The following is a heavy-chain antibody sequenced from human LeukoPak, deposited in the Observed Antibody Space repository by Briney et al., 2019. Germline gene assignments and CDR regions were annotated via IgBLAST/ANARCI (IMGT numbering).Heavy chain of an antibody. CDR3: ASAPIVVVPAAIDYYYYMDV. CDR2: IYTSGST. D-gene: IGHD2-2*01. V-gene: IGHV4-4*07. CDR1: GGSISSYY. J-gene: IGHJ6*03. Sequence: SETLSLTCTVSGGSISSYYWSWIRQPAGKGLEWIGRIYTSGSTNYNPSLKSRVTMSVDTSKNQFSLKLSSVTAADTAVYYCASAPIVVVPAAIDYYYYMDVWGKGTTVTVSS.